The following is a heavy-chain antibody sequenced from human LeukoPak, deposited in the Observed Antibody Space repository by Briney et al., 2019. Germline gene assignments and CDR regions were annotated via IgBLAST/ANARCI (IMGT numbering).Heavy chain of an antibody. J-gene: IGHJ2*01. CDR3: ARRYGGSYWYFDL. CDR1: GGSISSYY. V-gene: IGHV4-59*08. CDR2: IYYSGST. D-gene: IGHD3-10*01. Sequence: SETLSLTCTVPGGSISSYYWSWIRQPPGKGLEWIGYIYYSGSTNYNPSLKSRVTISVDTSKNQFSLKLSSVTAADTAVYYCARRYGGSYWYFDLWGRGTLVTVSS.